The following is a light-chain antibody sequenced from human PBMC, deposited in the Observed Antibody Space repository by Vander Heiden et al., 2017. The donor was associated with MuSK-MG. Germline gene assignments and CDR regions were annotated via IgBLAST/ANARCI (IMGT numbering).Light chain of an antibody. V-gene: IGKV1-5*03. CDR1: QSISSW. J-gene: IGKJ2*01. Sequence: DIQMTQPPSPLPASVGDRVTITCRASQSISSWLAWYQQKTGKAPKLLIYKASSLESGVPSRFSGSGSGTEFTLTISSLQPDDFATYYCQQYNSYSRTFGQGTKLEIK. CDR3: QQYNSYSRT. CDR2: KAS.